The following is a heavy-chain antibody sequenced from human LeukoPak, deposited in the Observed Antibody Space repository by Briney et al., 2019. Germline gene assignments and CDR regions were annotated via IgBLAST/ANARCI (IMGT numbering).Heavy chain of an antibody. J-gene: IGHJ4*02. V-gene: IGHV1-69*01. D-gene: IGHD2-21*01. Sequence: SVKVSCKASGGTFSSYAISWVRQAPGQGLEWMGGIIPIFGTANYAQKFQGRVTITADESTSTAYMELSSLRPEDTAVYYCAREGEAYCGGDCYFWGQGTLVTVSS. CDR3: AREGEAYCGGDCYF. CDR1: GGTFSSYA. CDR2: IIPIFGTA.